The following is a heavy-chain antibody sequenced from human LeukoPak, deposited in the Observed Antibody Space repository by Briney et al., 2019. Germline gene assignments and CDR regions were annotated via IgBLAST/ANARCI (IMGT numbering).Heavy chain of an antibody. V-gene: IGHV3-53*01. CDR3: NYYGSGSYYIPFDY. CDR2: IYSGGST. CDR1: GFTVSSNY. Sequence: GGSLRLSCAASGFTVSSNYMSWVRQAPGKGLEWVSVIYSGGSTYYADSVKGRFTISRDNSKNTLYLQMNSLRAEDTAVYYCNYYGSGSYYIPFDYWGQGTLVTVSS. J-gene: IGHJ4*02. D-gene: IGHD3-10*01.